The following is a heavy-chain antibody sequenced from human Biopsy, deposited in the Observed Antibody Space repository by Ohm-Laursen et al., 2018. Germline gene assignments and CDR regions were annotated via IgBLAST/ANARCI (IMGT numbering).Heavy chain of an antibody. CDR1: AGSISSRNHY. J-gene: IGHJ4*02. CDR2: VYYSGCT. Sequence: SDTLSLTCRVSAGSISSRNHYCGWLRQPPGKGLEWIGHVYYSGCTFYNSSLESRVTVSVDTSKNQSHLRLTSTSASDTAVYYCARHSLDDFWSGAHYYFDYWGLGTLVTVSS. CDR3: ARHSLDDFWSGAHYYFDY. V-gene: IGHV4-39*01. D-gene: IGHD3-3*01.